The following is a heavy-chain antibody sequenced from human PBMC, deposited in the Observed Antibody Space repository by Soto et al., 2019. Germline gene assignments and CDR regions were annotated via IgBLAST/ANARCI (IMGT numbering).Heavy chain of an antibody. V-gene: IGHV3-30*02. D-gene: IGHD6-13*01. J-gene: IGHJ4*02. CDR3: ASRGVAAVDFDY. CDR2: IRYDGSNK. CDR1: GFTFSNYG. Sequence: GGSLRLSCSASGFTFSNYGMHWVRPAPGKGLEWVALIRYDGSNKYYADSVKGRFTISRDNSKNTLYLQMNSLRVEDTAVYYCASRGVAAVDFDYWGQGTLVTVSS.